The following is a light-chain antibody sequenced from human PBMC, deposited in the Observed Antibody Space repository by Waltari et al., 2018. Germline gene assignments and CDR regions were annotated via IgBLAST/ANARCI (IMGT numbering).Light chain of an antibody. V-gene: IGLV2-14*01. J-gene: IGLJ3*02. CDR1: SSDVGGYNY. Sequence: QSALTQPASVSGSPGQSITIPCTETSSDVGGYNYVSWFQQHPGRAPKLMIYDVSKRPAGVSNRFSGSKSGNAASLTISGLQAEDEADYYCSSYTSISTLVFGVGTKVTVL. CDR2: DVS. CDR3: SSYTSISTLV.